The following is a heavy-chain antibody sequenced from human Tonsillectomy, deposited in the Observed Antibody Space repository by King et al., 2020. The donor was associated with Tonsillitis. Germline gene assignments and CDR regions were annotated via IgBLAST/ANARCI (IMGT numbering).Heavy chain of an antibody. CDR2: IYYSGST. CDR3: ARDQEYCSGGSCYSGPVDY. D-gene: IGHD2-15*01. Sequence: VQLQESGPGLVKPSQTLSLTCAVSGGSISSGGYSWSWIRQPPGKGLEWIGYIYYSGSTYYNPSLKSRVTISVDTSKNQFSLKLGSVTAADTAVYYCARDQEYCSGGSCYSGPVDYWGQGTLVTVSS. CDR1: GGSISSGGYS. V-gene: IGHV4-30-4*07. J-gene: IGHJ4*02.